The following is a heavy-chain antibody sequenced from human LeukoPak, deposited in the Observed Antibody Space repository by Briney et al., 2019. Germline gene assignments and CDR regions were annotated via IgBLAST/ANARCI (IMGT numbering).Heavy chain of an antibody. D-gene: IGHD2-2*01. V-gene: IGHV3-21*01. CDR3: ARDLQYCSSTSCPGPAFDI. J-gene: IGHJ3*02. CDR2: ISSSSSYI. CDR1: GFMFSRYS. Sequence: GGSLRLSCSAAGFMFSRYSMNWVRQAPGKRLEWGSCISSSSSYIYYADSLKGRFTISRDNAKNSLYLQMKSLSAEDTAVYYCARDLQYCSSTSCPGPAFDIWGQGTMVTVSS.